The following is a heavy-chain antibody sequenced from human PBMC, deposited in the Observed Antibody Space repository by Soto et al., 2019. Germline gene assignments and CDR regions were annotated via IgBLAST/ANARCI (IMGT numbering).Heavy chain of an antibody. D-gene: IGHD1-20*01. CDR3: AKVFFRYNWNDEDY. Sequence: GGSLSLSCATAGFTFCSYGMHWVRQAPGKGLEWVAVISYDGSNKYYADSVKGRFTISRDNSKNTLYLQMNSLRAEYTAVYYCAKVFFRYNWNDEDYWGQGT. CDR2: ISYDGSNK. J-gene: IGHJ4*02. CDR1: GFTFCSYG. V-gene: IGHV3-30*18.